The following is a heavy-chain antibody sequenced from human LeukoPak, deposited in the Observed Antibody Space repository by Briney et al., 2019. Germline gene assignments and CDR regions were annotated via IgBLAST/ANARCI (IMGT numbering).Heavy chain of an antibody. CDR3: ARQATAAAATVFY. CDR1: GYTFTDYY. J-gene: IGHJ4*02. D-gene: IGHD6-13*01. Sequence: ASVKASCKASGYTFTDYYIHWVRQAPGQGLEWMGWINPNSGGTNYGQKFQGRVTMTRDTSISTAYMDLSRLRSDDTAVYYCARQATAAAATVFYWGQGTLVTVSS. V-gene: IGHV1-2*02. CDR2: INPNSGGT.